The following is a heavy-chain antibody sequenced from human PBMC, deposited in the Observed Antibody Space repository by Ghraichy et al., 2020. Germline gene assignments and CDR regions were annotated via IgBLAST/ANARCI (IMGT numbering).Heavy chain of an antibody. CDR2: IWYDGSNE. V-gene: IGHV3-33*01. CDR3: ARGWAVTTLDQ. Sequence: GESLNISCAASGFTFSSYGMHWVRQAPGKGLEWVAIIWYDGSNEYYADSVKGRFTISRDNSKNTLYLQMNSLRAEDTAVYYCARGWAVTTLDQWGQGTLVTVSS. CDR1: GFTFSSYG. D-gene: IGHD4-17*01. J-gene: IGHJ4*02.